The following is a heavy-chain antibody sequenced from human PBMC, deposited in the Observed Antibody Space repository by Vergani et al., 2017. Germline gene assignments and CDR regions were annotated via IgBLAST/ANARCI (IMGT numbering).Heavy chain of an antibody. J-gene: IGHJ5*02. CDR1: GGTFSSYA. Sequence: QVQLVQSGAEVKKPGSSVKVSCKASGGTFSSYAISWVRQAPGQGLEWMGGIIPIFGTANYAQEFQGRVTITADESTSTAYMELSSLRSEDTAVYYCATGAVAARLGLRNWFDPWGQGTLVTVSS. CDR3: ATGAVAARLGLRNWFDP. CDR2: IIPIFGTA. D-gene: IGHD6-6*01. V-gene: IGHV1-69*01.